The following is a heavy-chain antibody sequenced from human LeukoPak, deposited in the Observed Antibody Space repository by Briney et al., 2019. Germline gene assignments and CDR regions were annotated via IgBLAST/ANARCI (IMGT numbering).Heavy chain of an antibody. CDR3: ASTPKRELLGGLGNYFDY. D-gene: IGHD1-26*01. V-gene: IGHV1-69*05. CDR2: IIPIFGTA. J-gene: IGHJ4*02. CDR1: GGTFSSYA. Sequence: SVKVSCKASGGTFSSYAISWVRQAPGQGLEWMGGIIPIFGTANYAQKFQGRVTITTDESTSTAYMELSSLRSEDTAVYYCASTPKRELLGGLGNYFDYWGQGTLVTVSS.